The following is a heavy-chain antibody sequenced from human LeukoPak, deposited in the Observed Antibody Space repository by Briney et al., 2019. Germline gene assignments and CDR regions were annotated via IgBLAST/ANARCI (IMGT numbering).Heavy chain of an antibody. J-gene: IGHJ4*02. CDR1: GFTVSSNY. D-gene: IGHD6-19*01. CDR2: ICSGGST. CDR3: ARGVITVAGPLDF. Sequence: GGSLRLSCAASGFTVSSNYMSWVRQAPGKGLEWVSVICSGGSTDCADSVKGRFTISRDNSKNTLYLQMNNLRAEDTAVYYCARGVITVAGPLDFWGQGTLVTVSS. V-gene: IGHV3-66*01.